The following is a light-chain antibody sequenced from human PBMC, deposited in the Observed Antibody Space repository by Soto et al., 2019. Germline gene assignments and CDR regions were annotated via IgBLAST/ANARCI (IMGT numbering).Light chain of an antibody. CDR1: QGISNY. V-gene: IGKV1-27*01. J-gene: IGKJ1*01. CDR2: AAS. Sequence: DIQMTQSPSSLSASVGDRVTITCRASQGISNYLAWYQQKPGKVPKLLIYAASTLQSGVPSRFSGSGSGTEFTLTIRSLQTDPSANYSCQQYNSYSRTFGQGTKVDIK. CDR3: QQYNSYSRT.